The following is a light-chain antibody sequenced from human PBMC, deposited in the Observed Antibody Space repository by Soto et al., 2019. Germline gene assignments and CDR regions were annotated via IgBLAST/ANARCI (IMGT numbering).Light chain of an antibody. J-gene: IGKJ1*01. CDR1: RNVDAKY. V-gene: IGKV3-20*01. CDR2: GAS. CDR3: QHSGSSPRT. Sequence: ENWFTQCPGTLHLTPGARATLSCRESRNVDAKYLAWYQFKPGQAPRIIIFGASSRATGIPDRFSGSGSATDFTLIISRLEPEDFAVYYCQHSGSSPRTFGQGTKVDIK.